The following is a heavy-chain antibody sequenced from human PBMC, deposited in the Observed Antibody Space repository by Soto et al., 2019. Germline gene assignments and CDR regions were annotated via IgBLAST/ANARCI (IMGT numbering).Heavy chain of an antibody. J-gene: IGHJ3*02. CDR1: GFTFSTYT. CDR2: ISAGSRSI. Sequence: GGSLRLSCAASGFTFSTYTMNWVRQAPGKGLEWVSSISAGSRSIYYTDSLKGRSTVSRDNSKNSLYLQINSLKAGDTAVYYCARSTPGNPFDIWGQGTMVTVSS. V-gene: IGHV3-21*01. CDR3: ARSTPGNPFDI. D-gene: IGHD3-10*01.